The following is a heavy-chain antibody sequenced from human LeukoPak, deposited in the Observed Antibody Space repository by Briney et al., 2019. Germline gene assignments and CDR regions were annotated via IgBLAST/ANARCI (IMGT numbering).Heavy chain of an antibody. J-gene: IGHJ5*02. CDR2: IDTGGNI. V-gene: IGHV3-53*01. CDR1: GLTVSSSY. CDR3: ARDHCPDGVCA. Sequence: GGSLRLSCAASGLTVSSSYMSCVRQTPGKGLEWVSVIDTGGNIHYADSVKGRSTISRDNSKNTLYFQMNSLRVEDTAIYYCARDHCPDGVCAWGQGTLVTVSS. D-gene: IGHD2-8*01.